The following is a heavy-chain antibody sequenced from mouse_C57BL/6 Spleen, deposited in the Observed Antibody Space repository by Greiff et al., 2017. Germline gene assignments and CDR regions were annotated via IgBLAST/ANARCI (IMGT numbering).Heavy chain of an antibody. CDR1: GYAFTNYL. V-gene: IGHV1-54*01. CDR2: INPGSGGT. CDR3: ARYDYDGGLDY. J-gene: IGHJ2*01. Sequence: VQLQQSGAELVRPGTSVKVSCKASGYAFTNYLIEWVKQRPGQGLEWIGVINPGSGGTNYNEKFKGKATLTADKSSSTAYMQLSSLTAEDAAVYFCARYDYDGGLDYWGQGTTLTVSS. D-gene: IGHD2-4*01.